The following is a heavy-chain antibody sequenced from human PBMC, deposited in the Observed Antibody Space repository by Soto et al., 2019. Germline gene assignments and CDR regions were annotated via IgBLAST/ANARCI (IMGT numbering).Heavy chain of an antibody. CDR1: GGSVSSGSYY. J-gene: IGHJ6*02. Sequence: WETLSLTCTVSGGSVSSGSYYWSWIRQPPGKGLEWIGYIYYSGSTNYNPSLKSRVTISVDTSKNQFSLKLSSVTAADTAVYYCARGIAVAGSRLGMDVWGQGTTVTVSS. CDR2: IYYSGST. V-gene: IGHV4-61*01. CDR3: ARGIAVAGSRLGMDV. D-gene: IGHD6-19*01.